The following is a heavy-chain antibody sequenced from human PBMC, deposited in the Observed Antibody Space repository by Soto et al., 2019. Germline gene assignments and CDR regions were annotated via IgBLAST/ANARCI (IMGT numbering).Heavy chain of an antibody. D-gene: IGHD3-22*01. V-gene: IGHV4-34*01. CDR1: GGSFSGYY. CDR3: ARRYYYDSSGYFPH. CDR2: INHSGST. J-gene: IGHJ3*01. Sequence: QVQLQQWGAGLLKPSETLSLTCAVYGGSFSGYYWSWIRQPPGKGLEWIGEINHSGSTNYNPSLKSRVTISVDTSKNQFSLKLSSVTAADTAVYYCARRYYYDSSGYFPHWGQGTMVTVSS.